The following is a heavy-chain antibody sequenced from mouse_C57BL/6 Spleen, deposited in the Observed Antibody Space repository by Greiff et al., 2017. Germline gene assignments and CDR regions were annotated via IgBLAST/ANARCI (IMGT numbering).Heavy chain of an antibody. D-gene: IGHD1-1*01. CDR2: ISYDGSN. CDR3: ASLLLDWYFDV. Sequence: DVQLQESGPGLVKPSQSLSLTCSVTGYSITSGYYWNWIRQFPGNKLEWMGYISYDGSNNYNPSLKNRISITRDTSKNQFFLKLNSVTTEDTATYYCASLLLDWYFDVWGTGTTVTVSS. J-gene: IGHJ1*03. V-gene: IGHV3-6*01. CDR1: GYSITSGYY.